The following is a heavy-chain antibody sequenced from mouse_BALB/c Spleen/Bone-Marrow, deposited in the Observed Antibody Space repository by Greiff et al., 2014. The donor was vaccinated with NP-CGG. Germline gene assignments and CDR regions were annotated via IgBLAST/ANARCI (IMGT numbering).Heavy chain of an antibody. J-gene: IGHJ4*01. CDR3: ARSAYYGSSYGAMDY. V-gene: IGHV1-82*01. D-gene: IGHD1-1*01. CDR2: IYPGDGDT. CDR1: GYAFSSSW. Sequence: PQESGPELVKPGASVKISCTGSGYAFSSSWMNWVKQRPGQGLEWIGRIYPGDGDTNSNGRFKGKATLTADRSSNTAYMQLSSLTSVDSAVYFCARSAYYGSSYGAMDYWGQGTSVTVSS.